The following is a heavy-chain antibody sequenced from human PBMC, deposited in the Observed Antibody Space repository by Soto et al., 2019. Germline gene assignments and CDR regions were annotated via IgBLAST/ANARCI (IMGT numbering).Heavy chain of an antibody. CDR1: GGSISGYY. V-gene: IGHV4-59*01. D-gene: IGHD6-13*01. CDR2: IYYRGST. J-gene: IGHJ6*02. Sequence: SETLSLSYTVSGGSISGYYWSCILQPPGKGLEYIGYIYYRGSTNYNPSLKSRVTMSVDTSRNMFSLKVNSVTAADTAVYYCARQQLLPYYYALDVWGQGTTVTASS. CDR3: ARQQLLPYYYALDV.